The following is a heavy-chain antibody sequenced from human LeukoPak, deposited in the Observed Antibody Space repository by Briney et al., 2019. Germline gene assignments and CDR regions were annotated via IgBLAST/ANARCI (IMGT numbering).Heavy chain of an antibody. CDR2: ISYDGSNK. CDR3: ARDLGRWYGMDV. J-gene: IGHJ6*02. Sequence: GGSLRLSWAASGFTFSSYGMHWVRQAPGKGLEWVAVISYDGSNKYYADSVKGRFTISRDNSKNTLYLQMTSLRAEDTAVYYCARDLGRWYGMDVWGQGTTVTVSS. CDR1: GFTFSSYG. V-gene: IGHV3-30*03. D-gene: IGHD4-23*01.